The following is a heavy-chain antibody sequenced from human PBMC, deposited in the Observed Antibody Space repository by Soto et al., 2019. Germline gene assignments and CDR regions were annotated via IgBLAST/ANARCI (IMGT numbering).Heavy chain of an antibody. CDR1: GFTFADYP. D-gene: IGHD1-26*01. V-gene: IGHV3-23*05. CDR3: ARRSSGSYYAAFDI. CDR2: IHGSGITS. Sequence: EGQLLESGGGLIQPGGSLRLSGQASGFTFADYPMAWVRQAPGKGLEWVSSIHGSGITSYYADSVKGRFTISRDNSNNTLFLQMSSLRVEDTATYFCARRSSGSYYAAFDIWGQGTMVSVSS. J-gene: IGHJ3*02.